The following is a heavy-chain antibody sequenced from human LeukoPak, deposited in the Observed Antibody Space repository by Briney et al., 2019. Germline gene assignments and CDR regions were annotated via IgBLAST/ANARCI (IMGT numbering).Heavy chain of an antibody. J-gene: IGHJ4*02. CDR2: INHSGST. V-gene: IGHV4-34*01. CDR3: ARVGTTTLQIYYFDY. CDR1: GGSFSGYY. Sequence: PSETLSLTCAVYGGSFSGYYWSWIRQPPGKGLEWIGEINHSGSTNYNPSLKSRVTISVDTSKNQFSLKLSSVTAADTAVYYCARVGTTTLQIYYFDYWGQGTLVTVSS. D-gene: IGHD1-7*01.